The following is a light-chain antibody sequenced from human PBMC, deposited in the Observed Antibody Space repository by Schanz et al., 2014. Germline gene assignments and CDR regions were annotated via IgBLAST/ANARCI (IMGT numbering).Light chain of an antibody. J-gene: IGKJ1*01. CDR3: QQRSNWPWT. V-gene: IGKV3-15*01. CDR2: DAS. CDR1: QSVSSN. Sequence: EIVMTQSPATLSVSPGERATLSCRASQSVSSNLAWYQQKPGQAPRLLIYDASTRATGISARFSGSGSGTEFSLTISSLEPEDFAVYYCQQRSNWPWTFGQGTKVEIK.